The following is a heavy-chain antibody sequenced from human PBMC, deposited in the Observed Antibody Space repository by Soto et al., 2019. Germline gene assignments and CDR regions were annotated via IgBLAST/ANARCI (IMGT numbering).Heavy chain of an antibody. V-gene: IGHV4-61*01. J-gene: IGHJ4*02. CDR1: GGSVNSGHYY. D-gene: IGHD6-19*01. CDR3: ARSEAGSGWL. CDR2: IYYSGST. Sequence: QVQLQESGPGLVRPSETLSLTCAVSGGSVNSGHYYWSWSRQPPGRGLEWIGFIYYSGSTSYNPSLQSRVTISLDTSNNQFSLKMSSVTAADTAVYYCARSEAGSGWLGGQGTLVTVSS.